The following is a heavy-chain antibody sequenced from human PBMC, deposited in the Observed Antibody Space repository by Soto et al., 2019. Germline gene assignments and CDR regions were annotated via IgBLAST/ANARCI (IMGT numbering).Heavy chain of an antibody. J-gene: IGHJ1*01. CDR1: GYTFRHYY. CDR3: ARFSVVRMVSAGLDF. D-gene: IGHD2-21*01. V-gene: IGHV1-2*02. CDR2: LNPNGGAT. Sequence: ASVKVSCKTSGYTFRHYYIHWVRQAPGQGLEWLGWLNPNGGATNYAQKVQGRVTMTHDASISTVHMELSSLTPDDTAVYYCARFSVVRMVSAGLDFWGLGTLVTVSS.